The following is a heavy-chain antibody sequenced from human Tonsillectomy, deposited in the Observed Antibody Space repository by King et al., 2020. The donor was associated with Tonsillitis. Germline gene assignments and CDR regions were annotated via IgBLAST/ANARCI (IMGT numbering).Heavy chain of an antibody. CDR3: ATDRGSDYYESPNSYAFDI. D-gene: IGHD3-22*01. CDR1: RYTLTELS. J-gene: IGHJ3*02. V-gene: IGHV1-24*01. CDR2: FDPDDGET. Sequence: EQLVQSGAEVKKPGASVKVSCKVSRYTLTELSMHWVRQAPGKGLEWMGGFDPDDGETIYAQKFQGRVTMTEDTSTGTAYMELSSLRSDDTALYSCATDRGSDYYESPNSYAFDIWGQGTMVTVS.